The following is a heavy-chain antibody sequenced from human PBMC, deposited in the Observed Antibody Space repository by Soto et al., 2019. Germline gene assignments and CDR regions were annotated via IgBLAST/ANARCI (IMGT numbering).Heavy chain of an antibody. CDR1: GFTFSSYG. CDR2: ISYDGSNK. V-gene: IGHV3-30*18. J-gene: IGHJ6*02. Sequence: QVQLVESGGGVVQPGRSLRLSCAASGFTFSSYGMHWVRQAPGEGLEWVALISYDGSNKYYADSVKGRFTISRDYSKNTLYLQMNSLRAEDTAVYYCAKGPAIVLVPAAMNSYSGMDVWGQGTTVTVSS. CDR3: AKGPAIVLVPAAMNSYSGMDV. D-gene: IGHD2-2*01.